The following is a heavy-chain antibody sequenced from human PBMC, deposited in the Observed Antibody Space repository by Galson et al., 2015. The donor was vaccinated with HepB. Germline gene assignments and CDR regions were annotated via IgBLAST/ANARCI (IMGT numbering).Heavy chain of an antibody. CDR2: IYPGDSDT. J-gene: IGHJ4*02. Sequence: QSGAEVKKPGESLKISCKGSGYSFTSYWIGWVRQMPGKGLEWMGIIYPGDSDTRYSPSFQGQVTISADKSISTAYLQWSSLKASDTAMYHCAREGEGSSSDFYWYDWGQGTLVTVSS. CDR1: GYSFTSYW. V-gene: IGHV5-51*03. CDR3: AREGEGSSSDFYWYD. D-gene: IGHD6-6*01.